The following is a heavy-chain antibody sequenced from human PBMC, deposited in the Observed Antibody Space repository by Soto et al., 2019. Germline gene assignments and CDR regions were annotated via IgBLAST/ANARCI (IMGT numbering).Heavy chain of an antibody. CDR2: ISGSGGST. CDR1: GFTFSSYA. J-gene: IGHJ6*03. Sequence: GGSLRLSCAASGFTFSSYAMSWVRQAPGKGLEWVSAISGSGGSTYYADSVKGRFTISRDNSKNTLYLQMNSLRAEDTAVYYCASLGGSSSGYYYYYMDVWGKGTTVTVSS. V-gene: IGHV3-23*01. CDR3: ASLGGSSSGYYYYYMDV. D-gene: IGHD6-13*01.